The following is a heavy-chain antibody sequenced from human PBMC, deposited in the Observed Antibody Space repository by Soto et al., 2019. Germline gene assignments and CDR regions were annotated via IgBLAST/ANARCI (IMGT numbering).Heavy chain of an antibody. CDR1: GGSISSGGYS. J-gene: IGHJ5*02. CDR2: IYHSGRT. V-gene: IGHV4-30-2*01. Sequence: QLHLQESGSGLMKPSQTLSLSSAVSGGSISSGGYSWSWIRQPPGKGLEWIGYIYHSGRTYYNSSLKSRVTISVDRSKNQFSLKPSSVTAADTAVYYCARIHSPWGQGTLVTVSS. CDR3: ARIHSP.